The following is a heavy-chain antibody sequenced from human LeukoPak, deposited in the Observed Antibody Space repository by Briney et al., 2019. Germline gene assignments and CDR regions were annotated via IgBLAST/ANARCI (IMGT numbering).Heavy chain of an antibody. CDR1: GGSMSTYH. CDR3: ARDFDY. V-gene: IGHV4-4*07. Sequence: PSETLSLTCTVSGGSMSTYHWSWIRQPAGKGLEWIGRIYSSGSTNYSPSLKSRVTMSVDTSKNQFSLKLSSVTAADTAVYYCARDFDYWGQGTPVTVSS. J-gene: IGHJ4*02. CDR2: IYSSGST.